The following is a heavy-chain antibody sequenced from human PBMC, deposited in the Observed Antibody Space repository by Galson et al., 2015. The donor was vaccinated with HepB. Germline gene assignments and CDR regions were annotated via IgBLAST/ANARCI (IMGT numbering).Heavy chain of an antibody. CDR2: ISSGGADT. Sequence: SLILSCAVSGCSSSCCSIGWGRQAPGEGLEWVSVISSGGADTCGADSVKGRFAISRDNSTSTRYLQMNSLRVEDTALYFCAKSGHEAVAGATNDYWGQGTLVTVSS. V-gene: IGHV3-23*01. CDR3: AKSGHEAVAGATNDY. D-gene: IGHD6-19*01. J-gene: IGHJ4*02. CDR1: GCSSSCCS.